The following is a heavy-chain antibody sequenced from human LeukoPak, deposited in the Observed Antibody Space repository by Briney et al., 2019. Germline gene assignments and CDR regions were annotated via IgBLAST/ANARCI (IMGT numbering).Heavy chain of an antibody. CDR2: VNPNSGNT. CDR1: GYTFTRYD. Sequence: ASVKVSCKASGYTFTRYDINWVRQATGQGLEWMGWVNPNSGNTGYAQKFQGRVTITRDTSINTAYMELSSLRSEDTAVYYCARRSDELGGLGYWGQGTLVTVSS. D-gene: IGHD7-27*01. J-gene: IGHJ4*02. V-gene: IGHV1-8*03. CDR3: ARRSDELGGLGY.